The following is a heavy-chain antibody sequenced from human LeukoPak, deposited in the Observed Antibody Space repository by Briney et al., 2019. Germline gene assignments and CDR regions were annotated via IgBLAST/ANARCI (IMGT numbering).Heavy chain of an antibody. CDR2: MNPNSGNT. CDR1: GYTFTSYD. CDR3: ARAAMVRDSFDY. V-gene: IGHV1-8*01. J-gene: IGHJ4*02. D-gene: IGHD3-10*01. Sequence: GAAVKVSCKASGYTFTSYDINWVRQATGQGREWMGWMNPNSGNTGYAQKFQGRVTMTRNTSISTAYMELSSLRSADTAVYYCARAAMVRDSFDYWGQGTLVTVSS.